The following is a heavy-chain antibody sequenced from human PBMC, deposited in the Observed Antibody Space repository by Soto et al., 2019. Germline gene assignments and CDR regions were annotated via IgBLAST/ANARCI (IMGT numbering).Heavy chain of an antibody. V-gene: IGHV1-46*01. CDR3: ARGGRIPKWFGEANL. Sequence: ASVKVSCKASGYTFADYFIHWVRQAPGQGLEWMGVINPTAHITTYPQKLQGRVTLTMDTSASTVYMELRSLRYDDTALYYCARGGRIPKWFGEANLWGQGNLVTVSS. D-gene: IGHD3-10*01. CDR2: INPTAHIT. J-gene: IGHJ5*02. CDR1: GYTFADYF.